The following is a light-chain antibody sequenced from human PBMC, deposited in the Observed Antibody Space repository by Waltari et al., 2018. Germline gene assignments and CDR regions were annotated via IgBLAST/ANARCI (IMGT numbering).Light chain of an antibody. Sequence: QSALTQPASVSGSPGQSLTISYTGTSSDVGGYNSVSWYQQHPGKAPKLMIYDVTKRPSGFSDRFSGSKSGNTASLTISGLQAEDEADYYCNSYTSSSTLWVFGGGTKLTVL. CDR2: DVT. CDR1: SSDVGGYNS. CDR3: NSYTSSSTLWV. V-gene: IGLV2-14*01. J-gene: IGLJ3*02.